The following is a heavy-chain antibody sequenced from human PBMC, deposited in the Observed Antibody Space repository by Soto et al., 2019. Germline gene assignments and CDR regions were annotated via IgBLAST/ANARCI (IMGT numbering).Heavy chain of an antibody. CDR1: GFTFSSYS. V-gene: IGHV3-21*01. J-gene: IGHJ4*02. CDR3: ARVEMATRGIDY. D-gene: IGHD5-12*01. Sequence: EVQLVESGGGLVKPGGSLRLSCAASGFTFSSYSMNWVRQAPGKGLEWVSSISSSSSYIYYADSVKGRFTISRDNAKNSLYLQMNSRRAEDTAVYYCARVEMATRGIDYWGQGTLVTVSS. CDR2: ISSSSSYI.